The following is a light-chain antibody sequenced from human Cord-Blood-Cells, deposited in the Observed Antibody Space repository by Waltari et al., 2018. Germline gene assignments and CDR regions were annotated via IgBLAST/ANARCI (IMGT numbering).Light chain of an antibody. Sequence: EIVLTQSPATLSLSPGERATLPCRASQSASSYLAWYQQNPGQAPRLLIYDASNRATGIPARFSGSGSGTDFTLTISSLEPEDFAVYYCQQRSNWPALTFGGGTKVEIK. CDR3: QQRSNWPALT. V-gene: IGKV3-11*01. CDR1: QSASSY. CDR2: DAS. J-gene: IGKJ4*01.